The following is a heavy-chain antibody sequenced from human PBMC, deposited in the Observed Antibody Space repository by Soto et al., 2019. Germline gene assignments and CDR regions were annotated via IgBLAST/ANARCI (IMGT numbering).Heavy chain of an antibody. CDR1: GYTFTSYY. V-gene: IGHV1-46*01. D-gene: IGHD5-12*01. J-gene: IGHJ4*02. CDR3: AGWPDPLVATIGNYFDY. Sequence: QVQLVQSGAEVKKPGASVKVSCKASGYTFTSYYMHWVRQAPGQGLEWMGIINPSGGSTSYAQKFQGSVTMTRDTSTSTVYMELSSLRSEDTAVYYCAGWPDPLVATIGNYFDYWGQGTLVTVSS. CDR2: INPSGGST.